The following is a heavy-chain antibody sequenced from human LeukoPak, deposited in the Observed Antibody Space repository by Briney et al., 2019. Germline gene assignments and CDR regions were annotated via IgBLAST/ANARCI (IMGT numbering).Heavy chain of an antibody. D-gene: IGHD3/OR15-3a*01. V-gene: IGHV1-18*01. J-gene: IGHJ5*02. CDR2: ISAYNGNT. CDR3: ARALERWLSYHNWFDP. CDR1: GYTFTSYG. Sequence: GASVKVSCKAPGYTFTSYGISWVRQAPGQGLEWMGWISAYNGNTNYAQKLQGRVTMTTDTSTSTAYMGLRSLRSDDTAVYYCARALERWLSYHNWFDPWGQGTLVTVSS.